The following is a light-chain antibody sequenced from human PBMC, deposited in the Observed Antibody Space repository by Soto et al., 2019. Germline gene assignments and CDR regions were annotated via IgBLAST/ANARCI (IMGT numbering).Light chain of an antibody. CDR3: SSYTSSSTLVV. Sequence: QSALTQPASVSASPGQSITISCTGSSSDVRGYNYVSWYEQHPGKAPKLMIYEVNNPPSGVSNRFSSSKSGNMASLTISGLEAEDEDDYYSSSYTSSSTLVVFGGGTKLTVL. V-gene: IGLV2-14*01. CDR2: EVN. J-gene: IGLJ2*01. CDR1: SSDVRGYNY.